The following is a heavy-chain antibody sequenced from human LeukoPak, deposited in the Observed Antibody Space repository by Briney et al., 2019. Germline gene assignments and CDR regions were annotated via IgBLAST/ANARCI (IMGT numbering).Heavy chain of an antibody. CDR1: GYSISSGYY. V-gene: IGHV4-38-2*02. CDR2: IYLSGST. Sequence: SETLSLTCTVSGYSISSGYYWGWIRQPPGKGLEWIGSIYLSGSTYYNPSLKSRVTISVDTSKNQFSLKLSSVTAADTAVYYCARGPGRVVISFFDYWGQGTLVTVSS. CDR3: ARGPGRVVISFFDY. D-gene: IGHD3-3*01. J-gene: IGHJ4*02.